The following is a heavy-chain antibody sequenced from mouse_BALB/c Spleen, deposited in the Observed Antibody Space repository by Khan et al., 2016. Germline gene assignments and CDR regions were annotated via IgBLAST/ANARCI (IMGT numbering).Heavy chain of an antibody. CDR3: ARWGYDYAWFAY. J-gene: IGHJ3*01. D-gene: IGHD2-4*01. Sequence: QIQLVQSGPELKKPGETVKISCKASGYSFTNYGMNWVKQAPGKGLKWMGWIDTNTGEPTYAEEFKGRFAFSLETSAITAYLQINNLKNDDTATYFCARWGYDYAWFAYWGQGTLVTASA. V-gene: IGHV9-3*02. CDR1: GYSFTNYG. CDR2: IDTNTGEP.